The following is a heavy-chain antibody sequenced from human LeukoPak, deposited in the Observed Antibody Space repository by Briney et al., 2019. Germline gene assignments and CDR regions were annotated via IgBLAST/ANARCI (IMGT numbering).Heavy chain of an antibody. CDR1: GGSFSGYY. D-gene: IGHD1-26*01. CDR3: ARLSFEWSYGYFDY. J-gene: IGHJ4*02. V-gene: IGHV4-34*01. Sequence: RPSETLSLTCAVYGGSFSGYYWSWIRQPPGKGLEWIGEINHSGSTNYNPSLKSRVTISVDTSKNQFSLKLSSVTAADTAVYYCARLSFEWSYGYFDYWGQGTLVTVSS. CDR2: INHSGST.